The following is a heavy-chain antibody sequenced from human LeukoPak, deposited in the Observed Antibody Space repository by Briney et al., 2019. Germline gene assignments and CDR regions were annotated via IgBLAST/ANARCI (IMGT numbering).Heavy chain of an antibody. D-gene: IGHD1-26*01. Sequence: NPGGSLRLSCAASGFTFDDYAMHWVRQAPGKGLEWVSSISSSSSYIYYADSVKGRFTISRDNAKNSLYLQMNSLRAEDTAVYYCARDVGIVGATWNYWGQGTLVTVSS. CDR2: ISSSSSYI. CDR3: ARDVGIVGATWNY. CDR1: GFTFDDYA. J-gene: IGHJ4*02. V-gene: IGHV3-21*01.